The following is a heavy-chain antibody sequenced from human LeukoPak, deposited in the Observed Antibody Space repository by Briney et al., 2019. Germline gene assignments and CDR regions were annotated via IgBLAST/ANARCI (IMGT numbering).Heavy chain of an antibody. D-gene: IGHD5-12*01. CDR1: GFTFDDYA. CDR3: AKETRGYSGYDYNYYYMDV. V-gene: IGHV3-9*01. Sequence: PGGSLRLSCAAPGFTFDDYAMHWVRQAPGKGLEWVSGISWNSGSIGYADSVKGRFTISRDNAKNSLYLQMNSLRAEDTALYYCAKETRGYSGYDYNYYYMDVWGKGTTVTISS. J-gene: IGHJ6*03. CDR2: ISWNSGSI.